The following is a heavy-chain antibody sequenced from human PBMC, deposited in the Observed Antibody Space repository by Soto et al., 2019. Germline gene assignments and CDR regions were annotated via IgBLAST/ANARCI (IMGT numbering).Heavy chain of an antibody. CDR1: GYSFTSSW. D-gene: IGHD6-13*01. J-gene: IGHJ5*02. CDR3: GRGGRSNQQWFDP. CDR2: XYXXGXXX. V-gene: IGHV5-10-1*01. Sequence: GESLKISCKGSGYSFTSSWISWVRQTPGKGLEXMGXXYXXGXXXXXSXXXQGHVNISRAEPGRTAYLEGSSQNAPDPAVYYCGRGGRSNQQWFDPWGKGSLVRVSS.